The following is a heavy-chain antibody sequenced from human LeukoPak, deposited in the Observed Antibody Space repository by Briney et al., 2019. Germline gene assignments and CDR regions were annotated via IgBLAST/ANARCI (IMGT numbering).Heavy chain of an antibody. D-gene: IGHD3-10*01. V-gene: IGHV3-43*02. CDR1: GLTFDDYA. CDR2: ISGDGGST. CDR3: AKDIAGLLWFGELGYFDY. Sequence: GGSLRLSCAASGLTFDDYAMHWVRQAPGKGLEWVSLISGDGGSTYYADSVKGRFTISRDNSKNSLYLQMNSLRTEDTALYYCAKDIAGLLWFGELGYFDYWGQGTLVTVSS. J-gene: IGHJ4*02.